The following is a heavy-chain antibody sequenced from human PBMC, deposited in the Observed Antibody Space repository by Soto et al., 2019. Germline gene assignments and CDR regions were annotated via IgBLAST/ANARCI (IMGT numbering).Heavy chain of an antibody. Sequence: SETLSLTCTVSGVSVSSGSFYWAWIRQPPGKGLEWIGFISYSGTTNYNPSLKSRVTISVDTSRIQISLKVSSLTAADSALYYCARGATVTQYDYWGQGTLVTV. J-gene: IGHJ4*02. CDR3: ARGATVTQYDY. CDR1: GVSVSSGSFY. CDR2: ISYSGTT. V-gene: IGHV4-61*01. D-gene: IGHD4-17*01.